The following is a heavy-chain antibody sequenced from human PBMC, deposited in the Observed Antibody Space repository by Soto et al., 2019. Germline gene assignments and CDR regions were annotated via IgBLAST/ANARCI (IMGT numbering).Heavy chain of an antibody. J-gene: IGHJ6*03. D-gene: IGHD2-21*01. V-gene: IGHV1-8*01. Sequence: QVQLVQSGAEVKKPGASVKVSCKASGYTFTSYDINWVRQATGQGLEWMGWMNPNSGNTGYAQKFQGRVTMTRNTSLSTAYMELSSLRSEDTAVQYCAIPLWSRNKNDYYYYYYMDVWGKGTTVTVSS. CDR1: GYTFTSYD. CDR2: MNPNSGNT. CDR3: AIPLWSRNKNDYYYYYYMDV.